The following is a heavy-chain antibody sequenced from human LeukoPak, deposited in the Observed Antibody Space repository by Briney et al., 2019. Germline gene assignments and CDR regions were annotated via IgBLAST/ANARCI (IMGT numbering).Heavy chain of an antibody. CDR3: ARDRGAYDFWSGYYTGMWFDY. V-gene: IGHV3-21*01. D-gene: IGHD3-3*01. CDR1: GFTFSSYS. Sequence: GGSLRLSCAASGFTFSSYSMNWVRQAPGKGLEWVSSISSSSSYIYYADSVKGRFTISRDNAKNSLYLQMNSLRAEDAAVYYCARDRGAYDFWSGYYTGMWFDYWGQGTLVTVSS. J-gene: IGHJ4*02. CDR2: ISSSSSYI.